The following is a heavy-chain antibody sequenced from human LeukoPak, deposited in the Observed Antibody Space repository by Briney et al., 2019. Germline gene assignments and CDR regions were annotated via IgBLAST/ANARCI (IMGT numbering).Heavy chain of an antibody. J-gene: IGHJ3*02. CDR1: GYTFTNFD. CDR3: VRVDYSNAFDI. V-gene: IGHV1-8*01. D-gene: IGHD4-11*01. Sequence: ASVKVSCKASGYTFTNFDINWVRQATGQGLEWMGWMNPKTGNTGSAQKLQGRVTITGNTSISTAYMELSSLRSEDTAVYYCVRVDYSNAFDIWGQGTMVTVSS. CDR2: MNPKTGNT.